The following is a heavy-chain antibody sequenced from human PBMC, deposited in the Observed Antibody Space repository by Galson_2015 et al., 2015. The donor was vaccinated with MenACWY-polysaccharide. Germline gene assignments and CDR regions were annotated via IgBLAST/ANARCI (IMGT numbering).Heavy chain of an antibody. V-gene: IGHV3-74*01. CDR3: VRDVGGIGC. Sequence: SLRLSCAASGFNFNSYWMHWVRQAPGKGLVWVSHSDNDGSSTNYADSVKGRFTISRDNAKNTLYLQMDSLRAEDTAVYYCVRDVGGIGCWGQGPLVTVSS. D-gene: IGHD3-10*01. CDR2: SDNDGSST. CDR1: GFNFNSYW. J-gene: IGHJ4*02.